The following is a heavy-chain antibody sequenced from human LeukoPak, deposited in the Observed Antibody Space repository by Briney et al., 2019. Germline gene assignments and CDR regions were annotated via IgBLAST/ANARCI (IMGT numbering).Heavy chain of an antibody. D-gene: IGHD6-13*01. CDR3: ARITLVPDAFDI. J-gene: IGHJ3*02. CDR2: MNPNSGNT. CDR1: GYTFTNYD. Sequence: GASVKVSCKASGYTFTNYDINWVRQATGQGLEWMGWMNPNSGNTGYAQKFQGRVTMTRNTSISTAYMELSSLRSEDTAVYYCARITLVPDAFDIWGQGTMVTVSS. V-gene: IGHV1-8*01.